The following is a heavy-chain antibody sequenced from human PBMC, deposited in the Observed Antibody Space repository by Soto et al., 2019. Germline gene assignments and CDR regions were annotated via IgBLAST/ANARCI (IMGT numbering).Heavy chain of an antibody. CDR1: GYTFTSYY. CDR2: INPSGGST. CDR3: ARDRATVTGWFDP. J-gene: IGHJ5*02. V-gene: IGHV1-46*01. Sequence: QVQLVQSGAEVKKPGASVKVSCKASGYTFTSYYMHWVRQAPGQGLEWMGIINPSGGSTSYAQKFQGRVTMPRDTSTSTVYMELSSLRSEDTAVYYCARDRATVTGWFDPWGQGTLVTVSS. D-gene: IGHD4-17*01.